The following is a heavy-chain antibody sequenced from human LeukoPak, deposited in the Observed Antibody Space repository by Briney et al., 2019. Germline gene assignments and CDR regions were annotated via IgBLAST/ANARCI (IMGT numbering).Heavy chain of an antibody. CDR1: GYTFTSYG. J-gene: IGHJ4*02. D-gene: IGHD2-8*01. CDR2: ISAYNGNT. V-gene: IGHV1-18*01. Sequence: ASVKASCKASGYTFTSYGISWVRQAPGQGLEWMGWISAYNGNTNYAQKLQGRVTMTTDTSTSTAYMELRSLRSDDTAVYYCARGIGLMVYNPFDYWGQGTLVTVSS. CDR3: ARGIGLMVYNPFDY.